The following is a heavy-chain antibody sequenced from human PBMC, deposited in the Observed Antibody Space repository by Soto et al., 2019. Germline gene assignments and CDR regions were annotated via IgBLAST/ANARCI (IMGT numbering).Heavy chain of an antibody. D-gene: IGHD3-3*01. Sequence: PGETLKISCKGSGYSFTSYLTSCVRQMPGKGLEWMGRIDPSDSYTNYSPSFQGHVTISADKSISTVYLQWSSLKASDTAMYYFASDYDFWSGYLGVWGQGTTVTVSS. J-gene: IGHJ6*02. V-gene: IGHV5-10-1*01. CDR1: GYSFTSYL. CDR3: ASDYDFWSGYLGV. CDR2: IDPSDSYT.